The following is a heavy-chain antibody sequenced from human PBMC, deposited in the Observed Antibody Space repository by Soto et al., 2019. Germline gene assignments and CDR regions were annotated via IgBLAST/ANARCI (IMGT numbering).Heavy chain of an antibody. CDR1: GGSVSSGTYF. CDR3: ARSPNYYYYGFDV. V-gene: IGHV4-61*01. Sequence: ETLSLTCTVSGGSVSSGTYFWSWIRQSPGKRLEWIAYIYYSGSTNYNPSLKSRATISVDTSKSQVSLTLTSVTAADAAVYYCARSPNYYYYGFDVWGQGTTGTVSS. D-gene: IGHD3-10*01. CDR2: IYYSGST. J-gene: IGHJ6*02.